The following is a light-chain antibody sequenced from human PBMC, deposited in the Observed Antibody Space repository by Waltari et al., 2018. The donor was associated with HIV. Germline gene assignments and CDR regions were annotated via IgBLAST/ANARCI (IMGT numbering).Light chain of an antibody. Sequence: QSVLTQPPSVSAAPGQKVTISCSGSNSNSGNNYGSWYQQLPGTAPKLLTYDHNKRPSGLNVRFYGSTSGASAAPGSSGLQTGGAADYYCGTWDSSLSAGVFGGRTKLTVL. CDR3: GTWDSSLSAGV. CDR2: DHN. V-gene: IGLV1-51*01. CDR1: NSNSGNNY. J-gene: IGLJ2*01.